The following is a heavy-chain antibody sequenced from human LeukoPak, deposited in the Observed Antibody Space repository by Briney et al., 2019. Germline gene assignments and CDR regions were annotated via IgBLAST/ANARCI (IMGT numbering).Heavy chain of an antibody. Sequence: GGSLRLSCAASGFTFSNYWVTWVRQAPGKGPEWVANIKQNGSEKYYVDSVKGRFTISRDNAKNSLYLQMNSLRAEDTAVYYCARSETTYYYDSSVYFYYYYGMDVWGQGTTVTVSS. CDR1: GFTFSNYW. D-gene: IGHD3-22*01. CDR3: ARSETTYYYDSSVYFYYYYGMDV. J-gene: IGHJ6*02. V-gene: IGHV3-7*01. CDR2: IKQNGSEK.